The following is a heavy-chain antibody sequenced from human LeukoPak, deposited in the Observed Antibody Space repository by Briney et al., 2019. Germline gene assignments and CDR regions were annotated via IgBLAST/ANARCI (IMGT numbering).Heavy chain of an antibody. CDR1: GFIFSDYW. Sequence: GGSLRLSCAASGFIFSDYWMGWVRQAPGKGLERVANIKQDGSEKYYVDSVKGRFTISRDNAKNSLYLQMNSLRAEDTAVYYCARVGPSLSFDYWGQGTLVTVSS. CDR3: ARVGPSLSFDY. CDR2: IKQDGSEK. J-gene: IGHJ4*02. V-gene: IGHV3-7*01.